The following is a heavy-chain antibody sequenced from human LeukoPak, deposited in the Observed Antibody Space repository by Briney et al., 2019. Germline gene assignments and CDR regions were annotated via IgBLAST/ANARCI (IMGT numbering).Heavy chain of an antibody. V-gene: IGHV5-51*01. J-gene: IGHJ4*02. CDR1: GYSFTSHW. Sequence: GESLKISCKGSGYSFTSHWIGWVRQMPGKGLEWMGIIYPGDSDTRYSPSFQGQVTISADKSISTAYLQWSSLKASDTAMYYCARPRGDSSGWYYYFDYWGQGTLVTVSS. D-gene: IGHD6-19*01. CDR3: ARPRGDSSGWYYYFDY. CDR2: IYPGDSDT.